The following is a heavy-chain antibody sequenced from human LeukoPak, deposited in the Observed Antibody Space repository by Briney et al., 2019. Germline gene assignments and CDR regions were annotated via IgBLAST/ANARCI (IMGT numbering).Heavy chain of an antibody. CDR2: INHSGST. CDR3: ARRRRSYYYGSGSPTLFDY. V-gene: IGHV4-34*01. Sequence: SETLSLTCAVYGGSFSGYYWSWIRQPPGKGLEWIGEINHSGSTNCNPSLKSRVTISVDTSKNQFSLKLSSVTAADTAVYYCARRRRSYYYGSGSPTLFDYWGQGTLVTVSS. CDR1: GGSFSGYY. J-gene: IGHJ4*02. D-gene: IGHD3-10*01.